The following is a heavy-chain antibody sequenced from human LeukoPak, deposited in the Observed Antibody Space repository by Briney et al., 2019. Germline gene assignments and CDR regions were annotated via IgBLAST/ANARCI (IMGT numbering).Heavy chain of an antibody. Sequence: PGRSLRLSCATSGFTFRTSGVHWVRQAPGKGLEWVALMSSDGIKTYYADSVKGRFTVSRDSSKDILYLQMDSLRADDTAMYYCAKDHAGSGRAFEYWGQGTLVTVSS. D-gene: IGHD3-10*01. CDR3: AKDHAGSGRAFEY. CDR2: MSSDGIKT. J-gene: IGHJ4*02. CDR1: GFTFRTSG. V-gene: IGHV3-30*04.